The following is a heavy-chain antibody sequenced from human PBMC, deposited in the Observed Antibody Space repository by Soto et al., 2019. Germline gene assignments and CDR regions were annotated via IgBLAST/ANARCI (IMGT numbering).Heavy chain of an antibody. Sequence: ASVKVSCKASGGAFSSYAISWVRQAPGQGLEWMGGIIPIFGTANYAQKFQGRVTITADESTSTAYMELSSLRSEDTAVYYCARGYSMSDFWSGYYSSAFDYWGQGTLVTVSS. CDR2: IIPIFGTA. CDR3: ARGYSMSDFWSGYYSSAFDY. CDR1: GGAFSSYA. J-gene: IGHJ4*02. D-gene: IGHD3-3*01. V-gene: IGHV1-69*13.